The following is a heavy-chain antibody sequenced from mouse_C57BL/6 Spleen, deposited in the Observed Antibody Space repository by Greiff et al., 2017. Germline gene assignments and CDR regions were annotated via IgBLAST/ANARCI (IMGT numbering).Heavy chain of an antibody. J-gene: IGHJ4*01. CDR1: GYTFTSYW. CDR2: IYPGSGST. Sequence: QVQLQQPGAELLKPGASVKMSCKASGYTFTSYWITWVKQRPGQGLEWIGDIYPGSGSTNYNEKFKSKATLTVDTSSSTAYMQLSSLTSEDSAVYYCARRGYSNYAMDYWGQGTSVTVSS. D-gene: IGHD2-5*01. V-gene: IGHV1-55*01. CDR3: ARRGYSNYAMDY.